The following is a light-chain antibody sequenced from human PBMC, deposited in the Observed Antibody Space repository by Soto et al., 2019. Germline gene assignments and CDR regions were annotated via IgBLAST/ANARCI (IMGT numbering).Light chain of an antibody. CDR2: GAS. Sequence: EIVLTQSPGTLSLSPGERATLSCRASQSVSSSYLAWYQQKPGQAPRLLIYGASSRATGIPARFSGSGSGTDFTLTISRLEPEDFAVYYGQQYGSSPWTFGQGTKVEIK. CDR1: QSVSSSY. V-gene: IGKV3-20*01. CDR3: QQYGSSPWT. J-gene: IGKJ1*01.